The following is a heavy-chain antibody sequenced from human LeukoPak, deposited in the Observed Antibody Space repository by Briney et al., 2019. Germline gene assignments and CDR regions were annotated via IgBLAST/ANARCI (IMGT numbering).Heavy chain of an antibody. CDR1: GGTFSSYA. V-gene: IGHV1-69*13. CDR3: ARGVHYYDSSGYYYGY. CDR2: IIPIFGTA. D-gene: IGHD3-22*01. Sequence: ASVKVSCKASGGTFSSYAISWVRQAPGQGLEWMGGIIPIFGTANYAQKFQGRVTITADESTSTAYMELSSLRSEDTAVYYCARGVHYYDSSGYYYGYWGQGTLVTVSS. J-gene: IGHJ4*02.